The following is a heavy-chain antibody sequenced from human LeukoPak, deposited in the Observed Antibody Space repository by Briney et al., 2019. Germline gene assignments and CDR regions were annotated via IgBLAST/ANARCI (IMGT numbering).Heavy chain of an antibody. CDR3: ARDQTWSHFDY. Sequence: GGSLRLSCAASGFTFSIYWMSWVRQAPGKGLEWVANIKQDGIEKYYVDSVKGRFTISRDNAKNSLFLHMNSLRAEDTAVYYCARDQTWSHFDYWGQGSLVTVSS. CDR1: GFTFSIYW. V-gene: IGHV3-7*01. D-gene: IGHD2-15*01. J-gene: IGHJ4*02. CDR2: IKQDGIEK.